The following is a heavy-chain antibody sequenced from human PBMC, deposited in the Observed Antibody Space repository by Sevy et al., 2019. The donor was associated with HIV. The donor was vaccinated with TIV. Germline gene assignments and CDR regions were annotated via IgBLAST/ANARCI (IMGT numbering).Heavy chain of an antibody. CDR3: ARISTVRGKFNRFDP. D-gene: IGHD3-10*01. J-gene: IGHJ5*02. CDR2: IGAYNGNI. V-gene: IGHV1-18*01. Sequence: ASVKVSCKASGYTFDSYGISWVRQAPGQGLEWMGWIGAYNGNIKYAQNIQDRVTMTTDASTSTAYMELRSLGSDDTAVYFCARISTVRGKFNRFDPWGQGTLVTVSS. CDR1: GYTFDSYG.